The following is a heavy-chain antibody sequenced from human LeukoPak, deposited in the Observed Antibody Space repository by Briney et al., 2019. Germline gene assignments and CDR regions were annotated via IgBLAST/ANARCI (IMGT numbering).Heavy chain of an antibody. J-gene: IGHJ3*02. CDR3: ARLRIVGDTYAFDI. CDR1: GGSISSFY. CDR2: IYYSGSI. D-gene: IGHD1-26*01. Sequence: SETLSLTCTVSGGSISSFYWSWIRQPPGKGREWRGYIYYSGSINYNSSLKSRVTISVDTSKNQFSLKLSSVTAADTAVYYCARLRIVGDTYAFDIWGQGTMVTVSS. V-gene: IGHV4-59*01.